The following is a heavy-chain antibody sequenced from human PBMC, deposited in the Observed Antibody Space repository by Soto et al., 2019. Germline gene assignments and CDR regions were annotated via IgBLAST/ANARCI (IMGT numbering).Heavy chain of an antibody. CDR1: GFTCSGYV. Sequence: GGSLRLSCAASGFTCSGYVMHWVRQAPGKGLEWVAVIWYDGSNKYYADSVKGRFTISRDNSKNTLYLQMNSLRAEDTAVYYCAREGQLALDYWGQGTLVTVSS. CDR2: IWYDGSNK. V-gene: IGHV3-33*01. CDR3: AREGQLALDY. D-gene: IGHD6-6*01. J-gene: IGHJ4*02.